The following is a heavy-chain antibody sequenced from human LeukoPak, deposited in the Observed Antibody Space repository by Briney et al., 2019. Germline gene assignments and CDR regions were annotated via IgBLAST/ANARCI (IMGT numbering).Heavy chain of an antibody. CDR3: AKVTYGSGTYGAFDS. D-gene: IGHD3-10*01. V-gene: IGHV3-23*01. CDR1: GFTFSSHG. Sequence: GGSLRLSCAASGFTFSSHGMSWVRQAPGKGLEWVSTIGGSGDYTYYADSVKVRFTISRDNSKNTLYLQMNSLRAEDTAIYYCAKVTYGSGTYGAFDSWGQGTLVTVSS. J-gene: IGHJ4*02. CDR2: IGGSGDYT.